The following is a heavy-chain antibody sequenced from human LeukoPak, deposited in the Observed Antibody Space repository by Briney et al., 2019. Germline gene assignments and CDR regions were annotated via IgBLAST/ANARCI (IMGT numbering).Heavy chain of an antibody. V-gene: IGHV3-73*01. CDR1: GFTFSGSA. J-gene: IGHJ6*02. CDR2: IRSKAYSYAT. D-gene: IGHD6-13*01. Sequence: GGSLRLSCVASGFTFSGSAIHWVRQASGKGLEWVGRIRSKAYSYATAYGASVKGRFAISRDDSNNTAYLQMNSLKTEDTAVYYCTRLAYSSSWYGMDVWGQGTTVTVSS. CDR3: TRLAYSSSWYGMDV.